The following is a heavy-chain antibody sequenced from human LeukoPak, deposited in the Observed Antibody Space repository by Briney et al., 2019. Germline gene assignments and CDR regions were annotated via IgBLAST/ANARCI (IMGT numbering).Heavy chain of an antibody. Sequence: VKVSCKASGXTFTGYYMHWVRQAPGQGLEWMGWINPNSGGTNYAQKFQGRVTMTRDTSISTAYMELSRLGSDDTAVYYCARDPITIFGVVHNWFDPWGQGTLVTVSS. J-gene: IGHJ5*02. D-gene: IGHD3-3*01. CDR2: INPNSGGT. CDR3: ARDPITIFGVVHNWFDP. CDR1: GXTFTGYY. V-gene: IGHV1-2*02.